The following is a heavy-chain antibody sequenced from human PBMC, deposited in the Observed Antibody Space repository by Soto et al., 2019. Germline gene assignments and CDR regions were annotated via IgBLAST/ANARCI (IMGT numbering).Heavy chain of an antibody. D-gene: IGHD2-21*02. Sequence: SETLSLTCSVSGFAISRGYYWSWVRQPPGKGLEWIGSIYPSVSSYHNPSLATRPGLSIEASKNQFTLNLASVTAADTALYFCAREKVGTTFFDTWGQGIQVTVSS. V-gene: IGHV4-38-2*02. CDR1: GFAISRGYY. CDR3: AREKVGTTFFDT. J-gene: IGHJ4*02. CDR2: IYPSVSS.